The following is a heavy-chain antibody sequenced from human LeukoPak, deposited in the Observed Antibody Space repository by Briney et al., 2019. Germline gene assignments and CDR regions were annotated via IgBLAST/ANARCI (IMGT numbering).Heavy chain of an antibody. D-gene: IGHD4-17*01. V-gene: IGHV4-4*07. CDR1: GGXISSYY. CDR3: ARDRPLATVTTVDTYGFDP. J-gene: IGHJ5*02. CDR2: IYTSGRT. Sequence: SETLSLTCTVSGGXISSYYCNWIRQPAGKGLEWIGRIYTSGRTNYNTSLKSRVTMSADTSKNQLSLKLSSVTAADTAVYYCARDRPLATVTTVDTYGFDPWGQGTLVTVSS.